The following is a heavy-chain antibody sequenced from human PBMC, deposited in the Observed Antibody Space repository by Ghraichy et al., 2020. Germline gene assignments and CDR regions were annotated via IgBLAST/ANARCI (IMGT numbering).Heavy chain of an antibody. Sequence: SETRSLTCAVYGGSFSGYYWSWIRQPPGKGLVWIGEINHSGSTNYNPSLKSRVTISVDTSKNQFSLKLSSVTAADTAVYYCARGPELEMNWFDPWGQGTLVTVSS. D-gene: IGHD1-1*01. CDR1: GGSFSGYY. V-gene: IGHV4-34*01. CDR2: INHSGST. CDR3: ARGPELEMNWFDP. J-gene: IGHJ5*02.